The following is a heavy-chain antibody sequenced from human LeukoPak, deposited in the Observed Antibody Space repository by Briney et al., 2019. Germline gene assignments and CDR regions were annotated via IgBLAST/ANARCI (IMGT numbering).Heavy chain of an antibody. D-gene: IGHD2-8*02. CDR1: GYTLTEYY. J-gene: IGHJ4*02. Sequence: ASVKLSCKASGYTLTEYYIHWVRQAPGQGLEWMGFIIPDSGGTTYQQNFQGRVTMTRDTSISTFYMELSSLRPDDTAVYYCSTEDKYCTGANCGVFWGQGTLVTVSS. CDR3: STEDKYCTGANCGVF. V-gene: IGHV1-2*02. CDR2: IIPDSGGT.